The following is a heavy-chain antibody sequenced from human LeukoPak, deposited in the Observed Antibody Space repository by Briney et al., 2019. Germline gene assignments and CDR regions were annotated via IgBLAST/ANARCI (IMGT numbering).Heavy chain of an antibody. V-gene: IGHV3-9*03. Sequence: GGSLRLSCAASGFIFNNYAMHWVRQPPGKGLEWVSGISWNSGSIDYADSVKGRFTISRDNAKNSLYLQMNSLRVEDMAFYYCAKDNRRHYTSGPNPDSLHWGQGALVTVSS. CDR2: ISWNSGSI. CDR3: AKDNRRHYTSGPNPDSLH. D-gene: IGHD6-19*01. J-gene: IGHJ4*02. CDR1: GFIFNNYA.